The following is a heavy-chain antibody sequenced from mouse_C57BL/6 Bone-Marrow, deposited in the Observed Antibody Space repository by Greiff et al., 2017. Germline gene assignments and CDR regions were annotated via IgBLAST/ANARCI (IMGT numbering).Heavy chain of an antibody. V-gene: IGHV6-6*01. D-gene: IGHD2-14*01. CDR3: TRPGTEDYFDY. CDR1: GFTFSDAW. CDR2: IRNKANNHAT. Sequence: EVKLVESGGGLVQPGGSMKLSCAASGFTFSDAWMDWVRQSPEKGLEWVAEIRNKANNHATYYAESVKGRFTISRDESKSSVYLQMNSLRAEDSGIDYCTRPGTEDYFDYWGQGTTLTVSS. J-gene: IGHJ2*01.